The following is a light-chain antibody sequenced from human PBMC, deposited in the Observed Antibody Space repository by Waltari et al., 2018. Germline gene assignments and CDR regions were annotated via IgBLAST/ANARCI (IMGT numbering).Light chain of an antibody. CDR3: ASYTTSNNRV. Sequence: QSALTQPASVSGSPGQSITISCTATISDVTSFNYVSWYQRHSGKAPKLLIFDVTNRPSGTSNLFSGSKSGNTASLTISGLQAEDEADYFCASYTTSNNRVFGGGTRLTVL. CDR2: DVT. CDR1: ISDVTSFNY. J-gene: IGLJ3*02. V-gene: IGLV2-14*03.